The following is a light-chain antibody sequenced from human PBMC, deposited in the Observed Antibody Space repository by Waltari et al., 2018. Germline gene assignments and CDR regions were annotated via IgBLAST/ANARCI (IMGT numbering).Light chain of an antibody. CDR2: SSN. CDR3: AAWDDSLNAPV. Sequence: QSVLTQPPSASGTPGQRVTISCSGSTSHIGSNTVNWYQQLPGTAPKLRLYSSNQRPSGVPDRFSGSKSGTSGTLAISGLLSEDEADYCCAAWDDSLNAPVFGGGTKLTVL. J-gene: IGLJ2*01. CDR1: TSHIGSNT. V-gene: IGLV1-44*01.